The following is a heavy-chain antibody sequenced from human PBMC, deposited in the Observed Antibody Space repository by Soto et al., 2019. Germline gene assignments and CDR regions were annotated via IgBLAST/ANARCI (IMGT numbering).Heavy chain of an antibody. Sequence: ASLKVSCKASGYTFTSYGISWGRQAPGQGLEWMGWISAYNGNTNYAQKLQCRVTMTTDTSTRTAYMELTSMRSDDPDVYYCARANGYYYFWTGYPPHYGMDVWGQGTPVTVSS. CDR3: ARANGYYYFWTGYPPHYGMDV. D-gene: IGHD3-3*01. CDR1: GYTFTSYG. V-gene: IGHV1-18*01. CDR2: ISAYNGNT. J-gene: IGHJ6*02.